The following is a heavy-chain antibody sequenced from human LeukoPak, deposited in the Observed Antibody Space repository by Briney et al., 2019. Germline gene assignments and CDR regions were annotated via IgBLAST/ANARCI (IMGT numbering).Heavy chain of an antibody. CDR3: ATLPYYYDSSGSYYFDY. CDR1: GFTFSSYD. D-gene: IGHD3-22*01. V-gene: IGHV3-23*01. Sequence: PGGSLRLSCAASGFTFSSYDMTWVRQAPGRGLEWVSSIRPSGDNTYYGDSVKGRFTISRDNSKNTLYLQMNSLRVEDTAVYYCATLPYYYDSSGSYYFDYWGQGTLVTVSS. CDR2: IRPSGDNT. J-gene: IGHJ4*02.